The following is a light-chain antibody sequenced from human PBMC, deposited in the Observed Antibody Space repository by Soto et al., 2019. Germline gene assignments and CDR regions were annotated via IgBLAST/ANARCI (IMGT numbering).Light chain of an antibody. J-gene: IGLJ1*01. CDR3: KSYTSSDTYV. V-gene: IGLV2-14*03. Sequence: QSALTQPASVSGSPGQSITISCTGSSSDVGTYNFVSWYQQHPGKAPKLIISDVTNRPSGVSSRFSGSKSGNTASLTISGLQSEDEADHYCKSYTSSDTYVFGTGTKLTVL. CDR1: SSDVGTYNF. CDR2: DVT.